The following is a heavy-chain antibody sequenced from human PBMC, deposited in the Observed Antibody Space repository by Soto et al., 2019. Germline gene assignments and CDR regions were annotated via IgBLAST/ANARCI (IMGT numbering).Heavy chain of an antibody. CDR3: ARTGAAAGRFYYYGMDV. D-gene: IGHD6-13*01. V-gene: IGHV5-51*01. Sequence: GESLKISCKGSGYSFTSYWIGWVRQMPGKGLEWMGIIYPGDSDTRYSPSFQGQVTINPDTSKNQFSLQLNSVTPEDTAVYYCARTGAAAGRFYYYGMDVWGQGTTVTVSS. CDR2: IYPGDSDT. CDR1: GYSFTSYW. J-gene: IGHJ6*02.